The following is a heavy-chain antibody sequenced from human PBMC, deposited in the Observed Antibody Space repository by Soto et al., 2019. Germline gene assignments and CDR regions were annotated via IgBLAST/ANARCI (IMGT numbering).Heavy chain of an antibody. CDR3: AAQATGYFVPFDF. Sequence: ELQLLESGGGLVQPGGSLRLSCAASGFSFSTCAVSWVRQAPGKGLEWVSSISASGDTTHYAESVRGRFTISRDNSRNTLHLQMSSLTAEDTAIYSCAAQATGYFVPFDFWGRGTLVTVSS. CDR1: GFSFSTCA. V-gene: IGHV3-23*01. CDR2: ISASGDTT. D-gene: IGHD3-22*01. J-gene: IGHJ4*02.